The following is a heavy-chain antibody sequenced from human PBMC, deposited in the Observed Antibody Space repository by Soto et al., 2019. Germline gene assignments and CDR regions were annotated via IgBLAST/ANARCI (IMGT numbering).Heavy chain of an antibody. D-gene: IGHD6-13*01. CDR1: GYSFTSYW. V-gene: IGHV5-51*01. CDR3: ARRGWIAAAGKGRGNWFDP. Sequence: GESLKISCKGSGYSFTSYWIGWVRQMPGKGLEWMGIIYPGDSDTRYSPSSQGQVTISADKSISTAYLQWSSLKASDTAMYYCARRGWIAAAGKGRGNWFDPWGQGTLVTVSS. J-gene: IGHJ5*02. CDR2: IYPGDSDT.